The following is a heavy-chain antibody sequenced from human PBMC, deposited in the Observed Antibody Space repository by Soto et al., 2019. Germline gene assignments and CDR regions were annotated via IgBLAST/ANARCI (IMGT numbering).Heavy chain of an antibody. CDR2: ISRSSSYI. CDR3: AIGPSYYGSGPKQIDY. D-gene: IGHD3-10*01. Sequence: EVQLVESGGGLVKPGGSLRLSCADSGFTFSCYSMNCVRQAPGKGLEWVSSISRSSSYIYYADSVKGRFTISRDNAKISLYLQMNSLRAEYTAVYYCAIGPSYYGSGPKQIDYWGQGLLLTVSS. J-gene: IGHJ4*02. CDR1: GFTFSCYS. V-gene: IGHV3-21*01.